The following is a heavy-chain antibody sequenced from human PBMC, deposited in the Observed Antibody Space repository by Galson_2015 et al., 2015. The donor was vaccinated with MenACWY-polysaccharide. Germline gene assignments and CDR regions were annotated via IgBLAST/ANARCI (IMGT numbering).Heavy chain of an antibody. D-gene: IGHD5-12*01. CDR1: GYTFTSYD. J-gene: IGHJ4*02. CDR2: MNPNSGNT. Sequence: SVKVSCKASGYTFTSYDINWVRQATGQGLEWMGWMNPNSGNTGYAQKFQGRVTMTRNTSISTAYMELSSLRSEDTAVYYCARGVRYIVATKNRPSYYFDYWGQGTLVTVSS. V-gene: IGHV1-8*01. CDR3: ARGVRYIVATKNRPSYYFDY.